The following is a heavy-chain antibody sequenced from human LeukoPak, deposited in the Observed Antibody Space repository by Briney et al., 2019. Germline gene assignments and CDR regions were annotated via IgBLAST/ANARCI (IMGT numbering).Heavy chain of an antibody. CDR1: GYSISSGYY. Sequence: NPSETLSLTCTVSGYSISSGYYWGWVRQVPGKGREWIGSIYHSGSTFYNPSLKSRVTISVDTSTNQFSLHLNSVTAADTAVYFCVRDPTTLTPFDYWGQGALVTVSS. V-gene: IGHV4-38-2*02. CDR3: VRDPTTLTPFDY. J-gene: IGHJ4*02. D-gene: IGHD4-17*01. CDR2: IYHSGST.